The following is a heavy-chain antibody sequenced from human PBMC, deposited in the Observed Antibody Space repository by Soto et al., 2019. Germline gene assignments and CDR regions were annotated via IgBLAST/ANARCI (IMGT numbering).Heavy chain of an antibody. CDR1: GFSFSTYS. D-gene: IGHD2-21*02. CDR3: AREETAWPLAYGLDV. V-gene: IGHV3-21*01. Sequence: PGGSLRLSCEAPGFSFSTYSMHWVRQSPGKGLEWVSSIGRRSDIYYADSVKGRFTISRDNAKNSVSLQMSSLRDEDTAVYYCAREETAWPLAYGLDVWGQGTTVTVSS. J-gene: IGHJ6*02. CDR2: IGRRSDI.